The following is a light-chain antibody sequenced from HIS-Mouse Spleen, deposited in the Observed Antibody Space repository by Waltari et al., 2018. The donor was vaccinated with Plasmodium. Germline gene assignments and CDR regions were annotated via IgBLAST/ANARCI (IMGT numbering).Light chain of an antibody. CDR2: AAS. CDR1: QSISSY. CDR3: QQSYSTWT. V-gene: IGKV1-39*01. Sequence: DIQMTPSPSSLSASVGDRVTITCRASQSISSYLNWYQQKPGKAPKLLIYAASSLQSGVPSRFSGSGSGTDFTLTISSLQPEDFATCYCQQSYSTWTFGQGTKVEIK. J-gene: IGKJ1*01.